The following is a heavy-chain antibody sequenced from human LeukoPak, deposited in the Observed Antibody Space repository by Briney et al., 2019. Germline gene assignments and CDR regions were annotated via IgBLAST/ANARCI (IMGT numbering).Heavy chain of an antibody. D-gene: IGHD4-23*01. CDR1: GLTFRNYA. J-gene: IGHJ4*02. CDR3: ARDDGGSLVTTAFY. Sequence: GGSLRLSCAASGLTFRNYAMSWVRQAPGKGLEWVSYISNSGNNKKYADSVKGRFTISRDNAKNALFLQMNSLRVEDTAVYYCARDDGGSLVTTAFYWGQGTLVTVSS. V-gene: IGHV3-11*01. CDR2: ISNSGNNK.